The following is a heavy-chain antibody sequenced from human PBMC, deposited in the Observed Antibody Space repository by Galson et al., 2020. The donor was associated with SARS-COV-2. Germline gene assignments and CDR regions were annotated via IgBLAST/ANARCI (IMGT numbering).Heavy chain of an antibody. D-gene: IGHD2-2*01. V-gene: IGHV3-73*01. CDR3: SRSEVVVCDTNDDYYGMDV. Sequence: TGGSLRLSCAASGFTFSGSAMHWVRQASGRGLEWVGRIRSKSNSYATTYGASVKGRFIISRDDSKNTAYLQMNSLKIEDTAVYYCSRSEVVVCDTNDDYYGMDVWGQGTTVTVSS. CDR2: IRSKSNSYAT. CDR1: GFTFSGSA. J-gene: IGHJ6*02.